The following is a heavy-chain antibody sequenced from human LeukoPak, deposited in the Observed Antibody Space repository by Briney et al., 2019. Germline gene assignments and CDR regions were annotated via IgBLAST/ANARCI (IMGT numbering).Heavy chain of an antibody. D-gene: IGHD1-26*01. J-gene: IGHJ6*03. CDR2: IGGSGTST. CDR1: GFNFNTYA. Sequence: PGGSLRLSCVASGFNFNTYAMSWVRQAPGKGLEWISAIGGSGTSTYYADSVTGRFTISRDNSKNTLYLEMNGLSAEDTAVYSCAKERGHPLANYYMDVWGKGTTVTVSS. CDR3: AKERGHPLANYYMDV. V-gene: IGHV3-23*01.